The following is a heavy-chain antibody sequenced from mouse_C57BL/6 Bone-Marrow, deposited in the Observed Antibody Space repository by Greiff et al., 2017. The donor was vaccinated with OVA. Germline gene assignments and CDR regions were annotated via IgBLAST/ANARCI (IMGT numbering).Heavy chain of an antibody. CDR2: IDPSDSYT. CDR1: GYTFTSYW. D-gene: IGHD2-1*01. J-gene: IGHJ4*01. Sequence: QVQLQQPGAELVMPGASVKLSCKASGYTFTSYWMHWVKQRPGQGLEWIGEIDPSDSYTNYNQKFKGKSTLTVDKSSSTAYLPLGSLTSEDAAVYYCARRSLELRWYHYAMDYWGQGTSVTVSS. V-gene: IGHV1-69*01. CDR3: ARRSLELRWYHYAMDY.